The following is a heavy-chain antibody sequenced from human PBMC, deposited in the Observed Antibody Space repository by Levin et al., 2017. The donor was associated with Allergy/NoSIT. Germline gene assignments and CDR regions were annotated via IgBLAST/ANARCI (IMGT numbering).Heavy chain of an antibody. CDR1: GFTFSSYG. CDR2: ISYDGSNK. Sequence: GGSLRLSCAASGFTFSSYGMHWVRQAPGKGLEWVAVISYDGSNKYYADSVKGRFTISRDNSKNTLYLQMNSLRAEDTAVYYCAKTDDSSGFLSNWFDPWGQGTLVTVSS. J-gene: IGHJ5*02. V-gene: IGHV3-30*18. CDR3: AKTDDSSGFLSNWFDP. D-gene: IGHD3-22*01.